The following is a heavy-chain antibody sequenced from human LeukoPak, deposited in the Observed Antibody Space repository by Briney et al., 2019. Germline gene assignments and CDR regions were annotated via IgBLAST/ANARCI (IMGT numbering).Heavy chain of an antibody. D-gene: IGHD4/OR15-4a*01. CDR1: GGSISSSSYY. CDR3: ARQVRAPGFFDY. Sequence: SETLSLTCTVSGGSISSSSYYWGWIRQPPGTGREWIGSIYYSGTTYYNPSLKSRVTISVDTSKNQFSLKLSSVTAADTAVYYCARQVRAPGFFDYWGQGTLVTVSS. V-gene: IGHV4-39*01. CDR2: IYYSGTT. J-gene: IGHJ4*02.